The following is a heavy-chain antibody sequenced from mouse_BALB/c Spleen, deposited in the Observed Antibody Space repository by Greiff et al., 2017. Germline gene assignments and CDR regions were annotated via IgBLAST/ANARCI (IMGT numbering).Heavy chain of an antibody. Sequence: EVHLVESGGGLVKPGGSLKLSCAASGFAFSSYDMSWVRQTPEKRLEWVAYISSGGGSTYYPDTVKGRFTISRDNAKNTLYLQMSSLKSEDTAMYYCARQKPLSTMITGAMDYWGQGTSVTVSS. D-gene: IGHD2-4*01. CDR1: GFAFSSYD. CDR2: ISSGGGST. J-gene: IGHJ4*01. V-gene: IGHV5-12-1*01. CDR3: ARQKPLSTMITGAMDY.